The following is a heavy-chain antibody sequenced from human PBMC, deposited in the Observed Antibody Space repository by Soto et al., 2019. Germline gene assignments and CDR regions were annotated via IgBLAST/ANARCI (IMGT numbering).Heavy chain of an antibody. CDR1: GGSISSGGYY. CDR2: IYYSGNT. J-gene: IGHJ5*02. V-gene: IGHV4-31*03. CDR3: ARDPTP. Sequence: QVQLQESGPGLVKPSQTLSITCTVSGGSISSGGYYWRWIRQHPGKVLEWIGYIYYSGNTYYNPLLKMRVTISVDTSKNQFSLKLSSVTAADPAVYYCARDPTPWGQGTLVTVSS.